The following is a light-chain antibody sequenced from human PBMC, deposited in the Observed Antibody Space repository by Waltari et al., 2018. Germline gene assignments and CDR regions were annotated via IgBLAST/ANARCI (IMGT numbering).Light chain of an antibody. CDR2: DVT. CDR1: RSDLGVYNY. J-gene: IGLJ2*01. Sequence: QSALTQPASVSGSPGQSITISCTGTRSDLGVYNYVSWYQQHPGKAPKLIIFDVTNRPSGVSDRFSGSKSGNTASLTISALQAEDEGDYYCSSYRSTISVVFGGGTKVTVL. V-gene: IGLV2-14*03. CDR3: SSYRSTISVV.